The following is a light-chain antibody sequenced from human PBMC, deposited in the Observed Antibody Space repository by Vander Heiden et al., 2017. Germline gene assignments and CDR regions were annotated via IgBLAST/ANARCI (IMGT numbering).Light chain of an antibody. V-gene: IGKV3D-15*01. Sequence: EIVMTQSPATLSVSPGERATLSCRASQSVSSNLAWYQQKPGQAPRLLIYGASTRATGIPARFSGSGSGTEFTLTISSLQSEDFAVYYGQQYNNWPPVLAFGPGTKVDIK. J-gene: IGKJ3*01. CDR3: QQYNNWPPVLA. CDR2: GAS. CDR1: QSVSSN.